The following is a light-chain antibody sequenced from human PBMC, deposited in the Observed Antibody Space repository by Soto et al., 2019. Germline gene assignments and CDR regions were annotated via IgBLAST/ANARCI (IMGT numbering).Light chain of an antibody. V-gene: IGKV4-1*01. CDR3: QQYYSTPLT. CDR1: QSVLYSSNNKNY. CDR2: WAS. J-gene: IGKJ5*01. Sequence: DIVMPQSPDSLAVSLGYRATINCKSSQSVLYSSNNKNYLAWYQQKPGQPPKLLIYWASTRESGVPDRFSGSGSGTDFTLTISSLQAEDVAVYYCQQYYSTPLTFGQGTRLEIK.